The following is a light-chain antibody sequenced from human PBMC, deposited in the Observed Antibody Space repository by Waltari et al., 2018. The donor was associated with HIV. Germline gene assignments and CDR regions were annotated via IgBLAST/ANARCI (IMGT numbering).Light chain of an antibody. CDR3: QSYDSRLSGSVV. V-gene: IGLV1-40*01. J-gene: IGLJ2*01. Sequence: QSVLTQPPSVSGAPGQRVTISCTGSSSNIGAGYDVHWYQQLPGAAPKLLIYGNGNRPSGVPDRFSGSKSGTSASLAITGLQAGDEADYYGQSYDSRLSGSVVFGGGTKLTVL. CDR1: SSNIGAGYD. CDR2: GNG.